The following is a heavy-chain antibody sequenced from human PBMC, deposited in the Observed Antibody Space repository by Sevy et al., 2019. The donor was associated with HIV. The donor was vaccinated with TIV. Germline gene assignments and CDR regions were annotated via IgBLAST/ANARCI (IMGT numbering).Heavy chain of an antibody. V-gene: IGHV3-23*01. CDR3: ATSGYDFWSGYYTNFFDY. CDR2: ISGSGGST. CDR1: GFTFSSYA. Sequence: GGSLRLSCAASGFTFSSYAMSWVRQAPGKGLEWVSAISGSGGSTYYADSVKGRFTISRDNSKNTLYLQMNSLRAEDTAVYYCATSGYDFWSGYYTNFFDYWGQGTLVTVSS. D-gene: IGHD3-3*01. J-gene: IGHJ4*02.